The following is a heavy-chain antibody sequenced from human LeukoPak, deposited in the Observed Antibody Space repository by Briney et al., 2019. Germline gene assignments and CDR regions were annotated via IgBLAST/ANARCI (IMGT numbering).Heavy chain of an antibody. J-gene: IGHJ5*02. CDR1: GGSFSGYY. CDR2: INHSGST. CDR3: ARGVGPLYCSGGSWYVWFDL. Sequence: PSETLSLTCAVYGGSFSGYYWSWIRQPPRKGLDWIGEINHSGSTNYNPSLKSRVTISVDTSKNQFSLKLSSVTAADTAVYYCARGVGPLYCSGGSWYVWFDLWGQGTLVTVSS. D-gene: IGHD2-15*01. V-gene: IGHV4-34*01.